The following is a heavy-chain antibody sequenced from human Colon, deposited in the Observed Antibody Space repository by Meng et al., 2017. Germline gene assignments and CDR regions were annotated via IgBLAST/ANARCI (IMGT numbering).Heavy chain of an antibody. D-gene: IGHD2-21*02. V-gene: IGHV1-8*03. CDR2: MNPNSGNT. J-gene: IGHJ5*02. CDR3: ARGIRRGDYWFDP. Sequence: QVQLVQSGAWVKKPGASVKVACKASGNTFNNYDIHWVRQATGQGLEWMGWMNPNSGNTGYAQKFQGRVTITMNTSMTTAYMELRSLRSDDTAIYYCARGIRRGDYWFDPWGQGTLVTVSS. CDR1: GNTFNNYD.